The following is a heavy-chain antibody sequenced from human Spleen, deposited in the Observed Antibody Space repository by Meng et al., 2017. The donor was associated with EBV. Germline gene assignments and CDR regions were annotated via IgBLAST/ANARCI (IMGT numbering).Heavy chain of an antibody. J-gene: IGHJ4*02. CDR2: INQSGSI. Sequence: QLQLQPWRAGLLTPPASLSLTCSVSGGSFSSYYWSWIRQPPGKGLEWIGEINQSGSIYYNPSLMGRVTISGDTSRNQFSLKLISVTAADTAVYYCARGPYYEWGQGTLVTVSS. CDR3: ARGPYYE. CDR1: GGSFSSYY. D-gene: IGHD1-26*01. V-gene: IGHV4-34*01.